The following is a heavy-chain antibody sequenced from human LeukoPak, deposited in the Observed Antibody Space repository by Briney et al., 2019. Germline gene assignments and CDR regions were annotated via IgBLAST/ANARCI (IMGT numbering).Heavy chain of an antibody. CDR1: GFTFSSYW. CDR2: INSDGSST. D-gene: IGHD5-18*01. CDR3: ASFTAMAQIDFDY. V-gene: IGHV3-74*01. Sequence: GGSLRLSCAASGFTFSSYWMHWVRQAPGKGLVWVSRINSDGSSTSYADSVKGRFTISRDNAKNTLYLQMNSLRAEDTAVYYCASFTAMAQIDFDYWGQGTLVTVSS. J-gene: IGHJ4*02.